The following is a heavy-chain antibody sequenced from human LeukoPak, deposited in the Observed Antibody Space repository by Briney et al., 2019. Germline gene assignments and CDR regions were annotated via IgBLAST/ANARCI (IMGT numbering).Heavy chain of an antibody. J-gene: IGHJ4*02. D-gene: IGHD3-22*01. Sequence: DSVKGRFIVSRDNSKNTVYLQMNRLRGDDTAVYYCAKDFPYYYDSSGYFDYWGQGTLVTVSS. CDR3: AKDFPYYYDSSGYFDY. V-gene: IGHV3-30*02.